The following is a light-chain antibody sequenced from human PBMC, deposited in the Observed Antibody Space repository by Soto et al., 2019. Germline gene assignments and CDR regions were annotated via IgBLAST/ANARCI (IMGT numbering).Light chain of an antibody. Sequence: DIQMTQSPSTLSASVGDRVTITCRASQSISVWLAWYQQKAGKAPNLLIYKASRLESGVPSRFSGSGSETEFTLTISGLQPGDSATYYCQQLKSYPRTFGPGTKVEIK. V-gene: IGKV1-5*03. CDR3: QQLKSYPRT. CDR2: KAS. CDR1: QSISVW. J-gene: IGKJ3*01.